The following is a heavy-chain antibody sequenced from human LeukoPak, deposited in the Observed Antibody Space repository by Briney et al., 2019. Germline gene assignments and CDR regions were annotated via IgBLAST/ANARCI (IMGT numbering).Heavy chain of an antibody. V-gene: IGHV4-59*01. D-gene: IGHD3-22*01. CDR3: ARNGRDGSGYSSNWFDP. Sequence: PSETLSLTCTVSGGSMNDYYWSWIRQPPGKGLEWIASFYYSGSTAYNPSLKSRATISLDTSKNQVSLNLNSVTAADTAVYYCARNGRDGSGYSSNWFDPWSQGTLVTVSS. CDR2: FYYSGST. J-gene: IGHJ5*02. CDR1: GGSMNDYY.